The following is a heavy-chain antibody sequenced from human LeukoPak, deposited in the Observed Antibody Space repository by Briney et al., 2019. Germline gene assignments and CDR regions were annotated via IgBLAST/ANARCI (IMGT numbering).Heavy chain of an antibody. D-gene: IGHD3-22*01. Sequence: SQTLSLTCTVSGGSLSSGSDYCSWIRQTGGRGVEWIGCSYSSGSTNYNPSLKSRVSISVDTSKNQFSLRLSSVTAADTAVYYCARGSRYSSGYDYIDHWGQGTLVTVSS. CDR1: GGSLSSGSDY. J-gene: IGHJ4*02. CDR3: ARGSRYSSGYDYIDH. V-gene: IGHV4-61*02. CDR2: SYSSGST.